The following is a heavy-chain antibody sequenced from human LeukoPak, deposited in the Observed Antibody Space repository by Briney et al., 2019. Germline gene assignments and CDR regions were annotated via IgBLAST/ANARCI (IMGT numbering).Heavy chain of an antibody. Sequence: SETLSLTCTVSGGSISSSSYYWGWIRQPPGKGLEWIGSIYYSGSTYYNPSLKSRVTISVDTSKNQFSLKLSSVTAADTAVYYCALDRCGDYVYNYWGQGTLVTVSS. J-gene: IGHJ4*02. CDR2: IYYSGST. CDR3: ALDRCGDYVYNY. CDR1: GGSISSSSYY. V-gene: IGHV4-39*01. D-gene: IGHD4-17*01.